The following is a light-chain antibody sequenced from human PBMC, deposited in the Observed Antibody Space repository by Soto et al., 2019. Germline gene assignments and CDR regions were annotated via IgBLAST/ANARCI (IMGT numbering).Light chain of an antibody. CDR3: SSYTTISTYV. Sequence: QSALTQPASVSGSPGQSITISCTGTSSDVGGYNYVSWYQQHPGKAPKLMIYDVRNRPSGVSNRFSGSKSVNTASLTISGHQAEDEADYYCSSYTTISTYVFGTGTKVTGL. J-gene: IGLJ1*01. CDR1: SSDVGGYNY. CDR2: DVR. V-gene: IGLV2-14*01.